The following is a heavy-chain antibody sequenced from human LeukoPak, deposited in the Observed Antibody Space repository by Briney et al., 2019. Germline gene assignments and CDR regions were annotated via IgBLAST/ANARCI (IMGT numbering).Heavy chain of an antibody. Sequence: TGGSLRLSCAASGFTFSNYEMNWVRQAPGKGLEWVSYISSSGSTIYYADSVKGRFTISRDNAKNSRYLQMNSLRVEDTAVYYCVRADAKKTAMVDYWGRGTLVAVSS. V-gene: IGHV3-48*03. CDR1: GFTFSNYE. CDR2: ISSSGSTI. CDR3: VRADAKKTAMVDY. J-gene: IGHJ4*02. D-gene: IGHD5-18*01.